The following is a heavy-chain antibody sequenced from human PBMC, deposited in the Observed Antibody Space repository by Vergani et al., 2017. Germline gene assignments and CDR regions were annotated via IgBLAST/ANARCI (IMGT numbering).Heavy chain of an antibody. D-gene: IGHD2-8*01. V-gene: IGHV3-21*06. Sequence: EVQLMESGGGWAQPGGSLRLSCAASGFTFSDFSMSWVRQAPGKGLEWVAFIGSSGPYINYADSVKGRFIISRDNTNNSLFLQLRSLRAEDAAVYYCARDCTSGGCPDNYGMDVWGQGATVTVSS. CDR3: ARDCTSGGCPDNYGMDV. J-gene: IGHJ6*02. CDR1: GFTFSDFS. CDR2: IGSSGPYI.